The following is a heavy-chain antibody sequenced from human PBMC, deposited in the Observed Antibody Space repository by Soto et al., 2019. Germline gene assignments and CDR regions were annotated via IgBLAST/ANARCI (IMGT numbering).Heavy chain of an antibody. D-gene: IGHD2-2*01. J-gene: IGHJ6*03. CDR2: ISSSSSYI. V-gene: IGHV3-21*01. CDR3: ARRVVPAAKKGHMDV. Sequence: GGSLRLSCAASGFTFSSYSMNWVRQAPGKGLEWVSSISSSSSYIYYADSVKGRFTISRDNAKNSLYLQMNSLRAEDTAVYYCARRVVPAAKKGHMDVWGKGTTVTVSS. CDR1: GFTFSSYS.